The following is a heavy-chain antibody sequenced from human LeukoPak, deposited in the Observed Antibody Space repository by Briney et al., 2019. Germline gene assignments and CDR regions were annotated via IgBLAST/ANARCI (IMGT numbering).Heavy chain of an antibody. Sequence: TASETLSLTCTVSGGSISSSSYYWGWIRQPPGKGLEWIGSIYYSGSTHYNPSLKSRVTISVDTSKNQFSLKLSSVTAADTAVYYCARHGGYCSGGSCYFFDYWGQGTLVTVSS. D-gene: IGHD2-15*01. V-gene: IGHV4-39*01. CDR3: ARHGGYCSGGSCYFFDY. CDR2: IYYSGST. J-gene: IGHJ4*02. CDR1: GGSISSSSYY.